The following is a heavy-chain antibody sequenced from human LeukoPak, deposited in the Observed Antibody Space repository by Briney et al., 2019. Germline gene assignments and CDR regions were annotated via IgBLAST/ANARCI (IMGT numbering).Heavy chain of an antibody. CDR2: ISSSGGTI. V-gene: IGHV3-11*04. D-gene: IGHD3-10*02. CDR1: GFTFGDYY. J-gene: IGHJ6*04. Sequence: GGSLRLSCAASGFTFGDYYMSWIRQSPGKGLEWISYISSSGGTIYYADSVKGRFTISRDNAKNSLYLQMNSLRAEDTAVYYCAELGITMIGGVWGKGTTVTISS. CDR3: AELGITMIGGV.